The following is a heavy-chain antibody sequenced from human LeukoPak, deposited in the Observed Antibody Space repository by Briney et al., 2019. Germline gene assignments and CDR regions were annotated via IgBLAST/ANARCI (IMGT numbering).Heavy chain of an antibody. CDR2: TNWNAGST. V-gene: IGHV3-20*04. J-gene: IGHJ6*03. CDR3: ARELTTGIGYYYMDV. D-gene: IGHD3-22*01. CDR1: GFTFDDYG. Sequence: GGSLRLSCAASGFTFDDYGMSWVRQAPGKGLEWVSGTNWNAGSTGYADSVKGRFTISRDSAERSLYLQMNSLRAEDTALYYCARELTTGIGYYYMDVWGKGTTVTVSS.